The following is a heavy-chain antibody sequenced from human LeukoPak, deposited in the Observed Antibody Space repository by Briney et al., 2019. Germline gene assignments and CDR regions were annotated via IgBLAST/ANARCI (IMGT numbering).Heavy chain of an antibody. Sequence: KSSETLSLTCTVSGGPVSSGSYYWSWIRQPPGKGLEWIGYIYYSGTTNYNPSLKSRVTISVDTSKNQFSLKLSSVTAADTAVYYCPRELEVMATPNGYWGQGTLVTVSS. CDR3: PRELEVMATPNGY. D-gene: IGHD5-24*01. V-gene: IGHV4-61*01. J-gene: IGHJ4*02. CDR1: GGPVSSGSYY. CDR2: IYYSGTT.